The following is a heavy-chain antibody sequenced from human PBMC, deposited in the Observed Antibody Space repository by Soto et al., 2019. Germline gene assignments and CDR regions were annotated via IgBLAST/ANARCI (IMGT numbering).Heavy chain of an antibody. V-gene: IGHV2-5*02. Sequence: QITLKESGPTLVKPTQTLTLTCTFSGFSLNTNAVGVAWIRQPPGKALEWLALLYWDDDKRYSPSLKSRLTTTTATSKTHAVLTMTNIDPEDTTTYYCAHRRVRDSSGENFDSWGQGTLVTVSS. CDR3: AHRRVRDSSGENFDS. D-gene: IGHD6-19*01. J-gene: IGHJ4*02. CDR1: GFSLNTNAVG. CDR2: LYWDDDK.